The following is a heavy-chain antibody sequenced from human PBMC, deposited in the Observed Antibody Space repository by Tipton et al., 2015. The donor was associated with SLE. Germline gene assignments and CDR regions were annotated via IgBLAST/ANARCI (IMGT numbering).Heavy chain of an antibody. D-gene: IGHD3-22*01. CDR1: GGSLSGYY. CDR2: INHSGST. CDR3: ARAGYYDSSGYYPFDY. J-gene: IGHJ4*02. V-gene: IGHV4-34*01. Sequence: TLSLTCAVYGGSLSGYYWSWIRQPPGKGLEWIGEINHSGSTNYNPSLKSRVTISVDKSKNQFSLKLSSVTAADTAVYYCARAGYYDSSGYYPFDYWGQGTLVTVSS.